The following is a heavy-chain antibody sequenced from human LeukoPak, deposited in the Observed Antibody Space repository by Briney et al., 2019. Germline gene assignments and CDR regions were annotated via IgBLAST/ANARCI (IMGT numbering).Heavy chain of an antibody. J-gene: IGHJ5*02. V-gene: IGHV4-61*02. D-gene: IGHD3-10*01. Sequence: SETLSLTCTVPGVSISSGSYYWSWIRQPAGKGLEWIGRIYTSGSTNYNPSLKSRVTISVDTSKNQFSLKLSSVTAADTAVYYCAREIMVRGVIIGNWFDPWGQGTLVTVSS. CDR3: AREIMVRGVIIGNWFDP. CDR1: GVSISSGSYY. CDR2: IYTSGST.